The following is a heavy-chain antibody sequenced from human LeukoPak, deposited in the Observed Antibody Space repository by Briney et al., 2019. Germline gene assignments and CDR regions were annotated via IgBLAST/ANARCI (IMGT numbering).Heavy chain of an antibody. V-gene: IGHV1-18*01. Sequence: ASVKVSCKASGYTFTSYGISWVRQAPGQGLEWMGWISAYNGNTNYAQKLQGRVTMTTDTSTSTAYMELRSLRSDDTAVYYCARNYDILTGYDNASDYWGQGTLVTVSS. J-gene: IGHJ4*02. CDR3: ARNYDILTGYDNASDY. CDR2: ISAYNGNT. CDR1: GYTFTSYG. D-gene: IGHD3-9*01.